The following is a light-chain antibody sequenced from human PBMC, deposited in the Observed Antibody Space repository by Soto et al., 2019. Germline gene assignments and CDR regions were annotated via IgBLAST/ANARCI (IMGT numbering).Light chain of an antibody. V-gene: IGKV4-1*01. J-gene: IGKJ2*01. Sequence: DIVLTQSPVSLNVSLGERATINCKSSQTVFHSSYNKDFLAWYQQKPGQSPKLLFYWASTRESGVPARFSGGGSGTDFSLTITNLQPEDVAIYYCQQYYSSLTFGQGTKLEIK. CDR2: WAS. CDR1: QTVFHSSYNKDF. CDR3: QQYYSSLT.